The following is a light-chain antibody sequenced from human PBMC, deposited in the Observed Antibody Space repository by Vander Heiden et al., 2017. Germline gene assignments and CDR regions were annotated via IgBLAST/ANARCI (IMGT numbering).Light chain of an antibody. Sequence: QSVLTQPPSASATPGPRVTISCSGSSSNIGGNTVNWYQHLPGTAPKLLIYSNNQRPSGVPDRFSASKSGTSASLAISGLQSEDEADYYCATWDDSLNVYVFGIGTKVTVL. J-gene: IGLJ1*01. CDR2: SNN. CDR1: SSNIGGNT. V-gene: IGLV1-44*01. CDR3: ATWDDSLNVYV.